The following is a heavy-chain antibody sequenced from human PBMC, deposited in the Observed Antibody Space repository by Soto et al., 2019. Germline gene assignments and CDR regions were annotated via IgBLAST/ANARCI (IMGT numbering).Heavy chain of an antibody. D-gene: IGHD6-13*01. Sequence: QVQLVQSGAEVKKPGSSVKVSCKASGGTFSSYAISWVRQAPGQGLEWMGGIIPIFGTANYAQKFQGRVTITADESTSTAYMELSSLRSEDTAVYYCARAYSSRWYVVYSYYGMDVWGQGTTVTVSS. V-gene: IGHV1-69*01. CDR2: IIPIFGTA. J-gene: IGHJ6*02. CDR3: ARAYSSRWYVVYSYYGMDV. CDR1: GGTFSSYA.